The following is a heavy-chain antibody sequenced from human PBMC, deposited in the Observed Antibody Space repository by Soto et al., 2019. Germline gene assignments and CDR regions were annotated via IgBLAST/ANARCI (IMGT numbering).Heavy chain of an antibody. CDR1: GGSLTSGTYS. Sequence: KASETLSLTCAVSGGSLTSGTYSWNWIRQPPGKGLEWIGYIFPSGTTYYNPPLKSRVSISIDVSKNQFSLNLRSLTAADTAVYYCARGREFDSWGQGTLVTVSS. CDR3: ARGREFDS. CDR2: IFPSGTT. J-gene: IGHJ4*02. V-gene: IGHV4-30-2*01.